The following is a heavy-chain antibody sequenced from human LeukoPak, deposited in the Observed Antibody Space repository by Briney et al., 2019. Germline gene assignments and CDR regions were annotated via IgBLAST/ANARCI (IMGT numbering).Heavy chain of an antibody. D-gene: IGHD3-22*01. CDR1: GFTFSSYS. CDR3: ARDRITMISAFDI. Sequence: GGSLRLSCAASGFTFSSYSMNWVRQAPGKGLEWVSSISSSGSYIYYADSVKGRFTISRDNAKNSLYLQMNSLRAEDTAVYYCARDRITMISAFDIWGQGTMVTVSS. V-gene: IGHV3-21*01. J-gene: IGHJ3*02. CDR2: ISSSGSYI.